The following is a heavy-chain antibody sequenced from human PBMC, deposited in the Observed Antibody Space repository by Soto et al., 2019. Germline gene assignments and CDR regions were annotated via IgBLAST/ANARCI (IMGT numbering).Heavy chain of an antibody. J-gene: IGHJ5*02. CDR3: ARDVFYYDSSGYPP. CDR1: GYTFTGYY. D-gene: IGHD3-22*01. V-gene: IGHV1-2*02. Sequence: ASVKVSCKASGYTFTGYYMHWVRQAPGQGLEWMGWINPNSGGTNYAQKFQGRVTMTRDTSISTAYMELSRLRSDDTAVYCCARDVFYYDSSGYPPWGQGTLVTVSS. CDR2: INPNSGGT.